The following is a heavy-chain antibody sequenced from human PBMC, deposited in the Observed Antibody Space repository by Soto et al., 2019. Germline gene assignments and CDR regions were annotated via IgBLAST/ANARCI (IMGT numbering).Heavy chain of an antibody. J-gene: IGHJ4*02. CDR2: FDPEDGET. Sequence: GASVKVSCKVSGYTLTELSMHWVRQAPGKGLEWMGGFDPEDGETIYAQKFQGRVTMTEDTSTDTAYMELSSLRSEDTAVHYCATDLSCSSTSCYTGYWGQGTLVTVSS. CDR3: ATDLSCSSTSCYTGY. D-gene: IGHD2-2*02. CDR1: GYTLTELS. V-gene: IGHV1-24*01.